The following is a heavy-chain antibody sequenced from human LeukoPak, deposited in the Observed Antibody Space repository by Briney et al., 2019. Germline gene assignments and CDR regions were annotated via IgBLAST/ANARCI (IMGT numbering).Heavy chain of an antibody. V-gene: IGHV4-39*01. J-gene: IGHJ4*02. D-gene: IGHD3-22*01. CDR2: IYYSGST. CDR3: ASSPWITMIVVVTPWYFDY. Sequence: PSETLSLTCTVSGGSISSSSYYWGWIRQPPGKGLEWIGSIYYSGSTYYNPSLKSRVTLSVDTSKNQFSLKLSSVTAADTAVYYCASSPWITMIVVVTPWYFDYWGQGTLVTVSS. CDR1: GGSISSSSYY.